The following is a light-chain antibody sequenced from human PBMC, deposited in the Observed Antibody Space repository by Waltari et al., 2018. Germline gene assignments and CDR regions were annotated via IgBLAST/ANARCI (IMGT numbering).Light chain of an antibody. J-gene: IGKJ2*01. V-gene: IGKV4-1*01. Sequence: DIVMTQSPDSLAVSLGERATINCKSSQSVLYSSNNKKYLAWYQQKPGQPPKLLIYWASTRESGVPDRFSGSGSGTDFTLSISSLQAEDVAVYYCQQYYTSPYTFGQGTKLDIK. CDR3: QQYYTSPYT. CDR2: WAS. CDR1: QSVLYSSNNKKY.